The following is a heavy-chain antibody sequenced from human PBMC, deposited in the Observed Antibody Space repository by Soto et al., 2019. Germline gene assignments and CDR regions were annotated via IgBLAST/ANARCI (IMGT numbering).Heavy chain of an antibody. Sequence: QVQLVQSGAEVKKPGASVKVSCKASGYTFTAYAISWVRQAPGQGLEWMGWINTYNGNTDYAQTLQGRVTMTTDTSTSTAYMELRSLRSDDTVVYYCTRDRLHTSSSITFDYWGQGALVTVSS. CDR3: TRDRLHTSSSITFDY. V-gene: IGHV1-18*01. CDR2: INTYNGNT. J-gene: IGHJ4*02. D-gene: IGHD6-6*01. CDR1: GYTFTAYA.